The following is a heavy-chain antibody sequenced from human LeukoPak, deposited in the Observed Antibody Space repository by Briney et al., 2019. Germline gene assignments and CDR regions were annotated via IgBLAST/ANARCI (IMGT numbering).Heavy chain of an antibody. CDR3: ARGFAQWEQQRN. CDR1: GHTFTGYY. V-gene: IGHV1-2*02. Sequence: ASVKVSCKASGHTFTGYYMHWVRQAPGQGLEWMEWIYPNSGGTNYAQKFQGRVTMTRDTSISTTYMELSSLRSDDTAVYYCARGFAQWEQQRNWGQGTLVTVSS. CDR2: IYPNSGGT. D-gene: IGHD1-26*01. J-gene: IGHJ4*02.